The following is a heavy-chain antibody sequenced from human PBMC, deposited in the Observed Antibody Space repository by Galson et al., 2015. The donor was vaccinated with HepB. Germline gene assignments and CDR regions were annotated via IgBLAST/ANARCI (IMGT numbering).Heavy chain of an antibody. D-gene: IGHD2-2*01. V-gene: IGHV3-30-3*01. CDR2: ISDDGTKK. J-gene: IGHJ4*02. CDR1: GFTFSTYA. CDR3: AREGGPYCSSTSCYLYY. Sequence: SLRLSCAASGFTFSTYAMHWVRQAPGKGLDWVAVISDDGTKKFYADSVKGRFTISRDNSKNTLYLQMNSLRTEDTAVYYCAREGGPYCSSTSCYLYYWGQGTLITVSS.